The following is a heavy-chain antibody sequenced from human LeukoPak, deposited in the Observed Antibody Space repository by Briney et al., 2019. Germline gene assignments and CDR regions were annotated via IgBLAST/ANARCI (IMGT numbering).Heavy chain of an antibody. D-gene: IGHD3-22*01. V-gene: IGHV3-23*01. Sequence: GGSLRLSCAASGFTFSSYAMSWVRQAPGKGLEWVSAISGSGGSTYYADSVKGRFTISRDNSKNTLYLQVNSLRAEDTAVYYCAYSRGYYDGYDYWGQGTLVTVSS. J-gene: IGHJ4*02. CDR3: AYSRGYYDGYDY. CDR1: GFTFSSYA. CDR2: ISGSGGST.